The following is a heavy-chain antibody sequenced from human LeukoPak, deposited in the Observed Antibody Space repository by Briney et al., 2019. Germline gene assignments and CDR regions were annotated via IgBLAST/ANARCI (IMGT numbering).Heavy chain of an antibody. J-gene: IGHJ4*02. CDR1: GGSASSGDYY. D-gene: IGHD6-13*01. CDR2: IYYSGST. CDR3: AGKTRHGSRPVPYYFDY. Sequence: SQTLSLTCTVSGGSASSGDYYWSWIRQPPGKGLEWIGYIYYSGSTYYNPSLKSRVTISVDTSKNQFSLKLSSVTAADTAVYYCAGKTRHGSRPVPYYFDYWGQGTLVTVSS. V-gene: IGHV4-30-4*01.